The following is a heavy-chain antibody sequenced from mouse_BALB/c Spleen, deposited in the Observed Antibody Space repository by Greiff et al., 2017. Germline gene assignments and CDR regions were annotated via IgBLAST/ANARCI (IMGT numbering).Heavy chain of an antibody. CDR1: GYTFTNYW. V-gene: IGHV1-63*02. J-gene: IGHJ2*01. CDR3: ARVTTVVGFDY. Sequence: VKLMESGAELVRPGTSVKISCKASGYTFTNYWLGWVKQRPGHGLEWIGDIYPGGGYTNYNEKFKGKATLTADTSSSTAYMQLSSLTSEDSAVYFCARVTTVVGFDYWGQGTTRTVSS. D-gene: IGHD1-1*01. CDR2: IYPGGGYT.